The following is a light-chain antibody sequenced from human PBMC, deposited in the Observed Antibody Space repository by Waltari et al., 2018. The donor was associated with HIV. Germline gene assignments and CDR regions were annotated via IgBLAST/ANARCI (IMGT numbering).Light chain of an antibody. CDR3: SAWDRSLSAVV. CDR2: SNN. V-gene: IGLV10-54*04. CDR1: SNNVGNQG. Sequence: QAGLTQPPSVSKGLRQTATLTCPGNSNNVGNQGAAWLQQHQGHPPKLLFYSNNNRPSGISERFSASRSGNTASLTITGLQPEDEADYFCSAWDRSLSAVVFGGGTTLIVL. J-gene: IGLJ2*01.